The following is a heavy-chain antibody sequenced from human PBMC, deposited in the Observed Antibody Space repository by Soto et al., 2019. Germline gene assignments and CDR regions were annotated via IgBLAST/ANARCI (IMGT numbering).Heavy chain of an antibody. J-gene: IGHJ4*02. V-gene: IGHV2-5*02. CDR1: GFSLTTSGVG. D-gene: IGHD3-3*01. CDR3: AHRVLRTVFGLVTTTAIYFDF. CDR2: IYGDDDK. Sequence: QITLNESGPTVVRPTETLTLTCRFSGFSLTTSGVGVGWIRQSPGKAPEWLALIYGDDDKRYSASLKSRLTINKDTSKNQVVLTVSDLDPTDTATYYCAHRVLRTVFGLVTTTAIYFDFWGQGTPVAVSS.